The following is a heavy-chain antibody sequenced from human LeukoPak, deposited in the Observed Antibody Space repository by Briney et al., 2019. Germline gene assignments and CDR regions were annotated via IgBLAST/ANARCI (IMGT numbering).Heavy chain of an antibody. CDR2: ISSDGNKE. V-gene: IGHV3-30*02. D-gene: IGHD5-12*01. J-gene: IGHJ5*02. CDR3: AQDEKYTGYVRFLEH. CDR1: GLTFNMYG. Sequence: GGSLRLSCVASGLTFNMYGMHWVRQAPGKGLEWLTFISSDGNKEYYADSVKGRFTVSRDSSKNTLNLQMNSLRPEDTAVYYCAQDEKYTGYVRFLEHWGPGTLVTVSS.